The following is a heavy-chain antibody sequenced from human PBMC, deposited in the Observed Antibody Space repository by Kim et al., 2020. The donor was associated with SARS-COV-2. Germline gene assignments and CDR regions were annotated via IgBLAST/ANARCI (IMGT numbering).Heavy chain of an antibody. CDR1: GYTFTGYY. CDR2: INPNSGGT. CDR3: ARGGLSVTPDHYYGMDV. Sequence: ASVKVSCKASGYTFTGYYMHWVRQAPGQGLEWMGWINPNSGGTNYAQKFQGRVTMTRDTSISTAYMELSRLRSDDTAVYYCARGGLSVTPDHYYGMDVWGQGTTVTVSS. J-gene: IGHJ6*02. D-gene: IGHD4-4*01. V-gene: IGHV1-2*02.